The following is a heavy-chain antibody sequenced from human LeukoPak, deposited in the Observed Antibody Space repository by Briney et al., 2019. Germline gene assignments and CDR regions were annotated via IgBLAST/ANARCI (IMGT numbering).Heavy chain of an antibody. CDR3: ARAGSFRDSSGYQSFDY. V-gene: IGHV4-59*01. CDR2: IYYSGST. J-gene: IGHJ4*02. Sequence: NSSETLSLTCTVSGGSISSYYWSWIRQPPGKGLEWIGYIYYSGSTNYNPSLKSRVTISVDTSKNQFSLKLSSVTAADTAVYYCARAGSFRDSSGYQSFDYWGQGTLVTVSS. D-gene: IGHD3-22*01. CDR1: GGSISSYY.